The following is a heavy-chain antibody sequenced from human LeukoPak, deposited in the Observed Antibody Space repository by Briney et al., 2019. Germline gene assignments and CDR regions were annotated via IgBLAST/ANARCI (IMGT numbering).Heavy chain of an antibody. CDR2: ITSGGRT. J-gene: IGHJ4*02. V-gene: IGHV3-23*01. Sequence: LAGGSLRLACVHSGFAVTSYAVDCGRQAIGKGLEWVSGITSGGRTYYADSVKGRFTISRDSSKNTLYLQMTSLRADDTALYYCARSIPPDFWGQGTLVAVSS. CDR3: ARSIPPDF. D-gene: IGHD1-26*01. CDR1: GFAVTSYA.